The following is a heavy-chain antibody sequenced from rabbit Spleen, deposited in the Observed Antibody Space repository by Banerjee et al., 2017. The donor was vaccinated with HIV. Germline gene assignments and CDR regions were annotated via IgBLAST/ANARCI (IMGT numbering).Heavy chain of an antibody. J-gene: IGHJ3*01. D-gene: IGHD1-1*01. CDR3: ARDWKGGDSGYGEMDL. Sequence: QEQLEESGGDLVKPGASLTLTCTASGFSFSSSYWICWVRQAPGKGLEWIACIYAGSSGSTYYASSAKGRFTISRSTSLATVTLQVTSLTAADTATYFCARDWKGGDSGYGEMDLWGQGTLVTVS. CDR1: GFSFSSSYW. V-gene: IGHV1S45*01. CDR2: IYAGSSGST.